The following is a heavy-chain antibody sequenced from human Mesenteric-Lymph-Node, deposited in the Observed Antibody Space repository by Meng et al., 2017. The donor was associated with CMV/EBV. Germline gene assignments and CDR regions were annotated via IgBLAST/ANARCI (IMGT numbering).Heavy chain of an antibody. D-gene: IGHD6-13*01. CDR1: GFTFRAYS. J-gene: IGHJ4*02. CDR2: ISSSSSTI. CDR3: AKVRIAAAGTGYYFDY. V-gene: IGHV3-48*04. Sequence: GGSLRLSCATSGFTFRAYSMNWVRQAPGKGLEWVSYISSSSSTIYYADSVKGRFTISRDNAKNSLYLQMNSLRAEDTAVYYCAKVRIAAAGTGYYFDYWGQGTLVTVSS.